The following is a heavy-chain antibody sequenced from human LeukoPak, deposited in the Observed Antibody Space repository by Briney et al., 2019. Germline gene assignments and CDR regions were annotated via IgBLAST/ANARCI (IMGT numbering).Heavy chain of an antibody. V-gene: IGHV4-59*01. CDR2: IYHSGTT. Sequence: SETLSLTCTVSGGSISTYYWSWIRQPPGKGLEWIGYIYHSGTTNYNPSLKSRVTISVDTSKNQFSLKLSSVTAADTAVYYCARGRGVGGRLNFDYWGQGTLVTVSS. J-gene: IGHJ4*02. CDR3: ARGRGVGGRLNFDY. CDR1: GGSISTYY. D-gene: IGHD4-23*01.